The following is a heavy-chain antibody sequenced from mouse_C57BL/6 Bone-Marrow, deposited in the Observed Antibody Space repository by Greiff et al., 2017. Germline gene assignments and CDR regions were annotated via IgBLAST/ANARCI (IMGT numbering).Heavy chain of an antibody. J-gene: IGHJ2*01. Sequence: EVQLVESGPVLARPGASVKMSCKTSGYTFTSYWMHWVKQRPGQGLEWIGAIYPGNSDTSYNQKFKGKAKLTAVTSASTAYMELSSLTTEDSAVYYCTKFPSVEWYFDYWGQDTTLTVSS. D-gene: IGHD1-1*01. V-gene: IGHV1-5*01. CDR1: GYTFTSYW. CDR2: IYPGNSDT. CDR3: TKFPSVEWYFDY.